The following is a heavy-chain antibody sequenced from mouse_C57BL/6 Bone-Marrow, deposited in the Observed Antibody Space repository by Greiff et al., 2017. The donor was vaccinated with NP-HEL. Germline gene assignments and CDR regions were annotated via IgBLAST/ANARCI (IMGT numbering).Heavy chain of an antibody. CDR1: GFTFSDYY. V-gene: IGHV5-12*01. J-gene: IGHJ2*01. CDR3: AIYYSNSW. CDR2: ISNGGGST. D-gene: IGHD2-5*01. Sequence: DVKLVESGGGLVQPGGSLKLSCAASGFTFSDYYMYWVRQTPEKRLEWVAYISNGGGSTYYPDTVKGRFTISRDNAKNTLYLQMSRLKSEDTAMYYCAIYYSNSWGGQGTTLTVSS.